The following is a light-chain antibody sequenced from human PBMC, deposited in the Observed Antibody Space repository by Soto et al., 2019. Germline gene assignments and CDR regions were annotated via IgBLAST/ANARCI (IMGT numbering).Light chain of an antibody. Sequence: DIQMPQSPSSLSASVGDRVTITCRASQDISNYLYWYKHKAGQAPKLLIFDESNLATGIPSRFSGTGSGTDVTLALSSLPPEGIATYYCQHYDTRPSSVGRGTMLEIK. CDR1: QDISNY. J-gene: IGKJ2*03. V-gene: IGKV1-33*01. CDR2: DES. CDR3: QHYDTRPSS.